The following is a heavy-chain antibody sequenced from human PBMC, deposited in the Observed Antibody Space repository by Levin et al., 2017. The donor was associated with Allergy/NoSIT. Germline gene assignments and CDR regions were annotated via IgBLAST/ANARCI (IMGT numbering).Heavy chain of an antibody. CDR3: ARSRAYFGSGSYYDRAYNYYYMDV. Sequence: SETLSLTCAASGGSLSAYYWGWIRQPPGKGLEWIGQVNHRGRTNYNPSLKSRVTISVDTSKSEFSLTLNSVTAADTAVYYCARSRAYFGSGSYYDRAYNYYYMDVWGIGTTVTVSS. CDR1: GGSLSAYY. D-gene: IGHD3-10*01. J-gene: IGHJ6*03. CDR2: VNHRGRT. V-gene: IGHV4-34*01.